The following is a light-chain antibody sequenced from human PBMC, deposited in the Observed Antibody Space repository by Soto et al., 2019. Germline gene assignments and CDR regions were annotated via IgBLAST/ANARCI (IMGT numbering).Light chain of an antibody. Sequence: LLPQSQAPLPVPPAAMATLFCRTRRSVSNTVAEYPQQPGQAPRLPIYGASTTATGIPGRFSCSGSGTEFPIATLSLRPADFAVYYCLHYKEWPRWTFGQGTKVDIK. CDR3: LHYKEWPRWT. V-gene: IGKV3-15*01. J-gene: IGKJ1*01. CDR1: RSVSNT. CDR2: GAS.